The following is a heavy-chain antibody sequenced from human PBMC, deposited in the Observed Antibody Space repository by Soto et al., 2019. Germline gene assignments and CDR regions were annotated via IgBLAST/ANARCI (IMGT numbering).Heavy chain of an antibody. CDR1: GYTFTSYG. D-gene: IGHD4-17*01. V-gene: IGHV1-18*01. Sequence: QVQLVQSGAEVKKPGASVKVSCKASGYTFTSYGISWVRQAPGQGLEWMGWISAYNGNTNYAQKLQVRGTMTTDTSTSTAYMELRSLRSDDTAVYYCARTNYGDYGVYYFAYWGQGTLVTVSS. CDR3: ARTNYGDYGVYYFAY. CDR2: ISAYNGNT. J-gene: IGHJ4*02.